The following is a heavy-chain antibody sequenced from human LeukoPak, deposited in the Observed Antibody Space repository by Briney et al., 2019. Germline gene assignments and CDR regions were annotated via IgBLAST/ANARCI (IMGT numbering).Heavy chain of an antibody. CDR2: ISSSGSTI. D-gene: IGHD5-12*01. V-gene: IGHV3-11*01. CDR3: ARDPGSGYDPRDY. J-gene: IGHJ4*02. Sequence: PGGSLRLSCAASGFTFSDYYMSWIRQAPGKGLEWVSYISSSGSTIYYVDSVKGRFTISRDNAKNSLYLQMNSLRAEDTAVYYCARDPGSGYDPRDYWGQGTLVTVSS. CDR1: GFTFSDYY.